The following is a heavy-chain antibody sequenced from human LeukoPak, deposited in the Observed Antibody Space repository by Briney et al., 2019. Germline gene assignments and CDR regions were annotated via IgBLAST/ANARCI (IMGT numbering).Heavy chain of an antibody. Sequence: GGSLRLSCAASGFTFNSYAMHWVRQAPGKGLEWVAFIWYDGSNKYYADSVRGRFTMSRDNSKNTLNLQMNSLRAEDTAVYYCAREAPNSSGYYPPIEYWGQGTLVTVSS. J-gene: IGHJ4*02. CDR2: IWYDGSNK. V-gene: IGHV3-33*01. CDR3: AREAPNSSGYYPPIEY. CDR1: GFTFNSYA. D-gene: IGHD3-22*01.